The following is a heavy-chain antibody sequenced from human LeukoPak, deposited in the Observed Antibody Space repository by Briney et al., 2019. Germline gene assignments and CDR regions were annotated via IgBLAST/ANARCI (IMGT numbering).Heavy chain of an antibody. Sequence: GGSLRLSCAASGFAFSTYGMSWVRQAPGKGLEWVSAISASGGSTYYADSVKGRFTISRDNSKNTLYLQMNSLRAEDTAVYYCARCLYDYVWGSYSLFDYWGQGTLVTVSS. CDR1: GFAFSTYG. D-gene: IGHD3-16*01. CDR2: ISASGGST. CDR3: ARCLYDYVWGSYSLFDY. V-gene: IGHV3-23*01. J-gene: IGHJ4*02.